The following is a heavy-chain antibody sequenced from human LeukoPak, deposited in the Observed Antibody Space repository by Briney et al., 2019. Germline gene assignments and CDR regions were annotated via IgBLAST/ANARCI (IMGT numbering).Heavy chain of an antibody. D-gene: IGHD3-9*01. CDR2: ISSSGTYI. Sequence: GGSLRLSCAASTFTFSSYNMNWVRQAPGKGLEWVSSISSSGTYIYYRDSVKGRFTISRDNAENSLYLEMNSLRVEDTAIYYCVRDMELRYFDWLPSEGCFDYWGQGTVVTVSS. J-gene: IGHJ4*02. CDR3: VRDMELRYFDWLPSEGCFDY. V-gene: IGHV3-21*01. CDR1: TFTFSSYN.